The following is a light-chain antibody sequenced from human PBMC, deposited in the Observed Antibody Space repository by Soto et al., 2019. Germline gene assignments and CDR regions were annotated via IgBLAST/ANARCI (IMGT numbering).Light chain of an antibody. J-gene: IGLJ3*02. V-gene: IGLV2-14*01. CDR2: EVT. CDR3: ISFTPSTTTHWV. Sequence: QSALTQPPSVSGSPGQSITISCTGTSSDVGDYNRVSWYQHHPGKAPKLMIFEVTNRPSGISDRFSGFKSGSTASLTISELQPDDEADYYCISFTPSTTTHWVFGGGTKLTDL. CDR1: SSDVGDYNR.